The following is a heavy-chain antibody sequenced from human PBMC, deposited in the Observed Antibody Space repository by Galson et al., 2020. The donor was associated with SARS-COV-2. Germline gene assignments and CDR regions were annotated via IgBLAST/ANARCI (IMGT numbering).Heavy chain of an antibody. CDR3: ARESWGSRDP. Sequence: GESLKISCAASGFTFTDAHMTWIRQAPGKGLEWFSYISLSGTTIYYADSVKGRFTISRDNAKNSLYLQMNSLRAEDTAVCYCARESWGSRDPWGQGTLVTVSA. J-gene: IGHJ5*02. CDR1: GFTFTDAH. CDR2: ISLSGTTI. V-gene: IGHV3-11*01. D-gene: IGHD3-16*01.